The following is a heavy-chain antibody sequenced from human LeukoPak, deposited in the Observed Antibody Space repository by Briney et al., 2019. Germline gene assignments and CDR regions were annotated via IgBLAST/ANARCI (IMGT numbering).Heavy chain of an antibody. V-gene: IGHV3-7*01. CDR1: GFTFRSYW. CDR3: ARDIGYGALDL. D-gene: IGHD4/OR15-4a*01. CDR2: IHPDGSVT. J-gene: IGHJ5*02. Sequence: GGSLKLSCAASGFTFRSYWMSWVRQAPGKGLGWVAIIHPDGSVTRYGDFVKGRFTISRDNAENSLYLRMNSLRVEDTAVFYCARDIGYGALDLWGHGTLVTVPS.